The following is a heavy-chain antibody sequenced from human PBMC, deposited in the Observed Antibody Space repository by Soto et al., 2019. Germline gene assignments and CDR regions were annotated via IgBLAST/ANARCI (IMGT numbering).Heavy chain of an antibody. CDR3: ARSQGSSTRLELYYYYYYGLDV. CDR2: IIPISDTT. V-gene: IGHV1-69*13. CDR1: GGTFSSYA. J-gene: IGHJ6*02. D-gene: IGHD2-2*01. Sequence: SVKVSCKASGGTFSSYAISWVRQAPGQGLEWMGGIIPISDTTNYAQKFQGRVTITADESTSTAYMELSSLRSEDTAVYYCARSQGSSTRLELYYYYYYGLDVWGQGTTVTVSS.